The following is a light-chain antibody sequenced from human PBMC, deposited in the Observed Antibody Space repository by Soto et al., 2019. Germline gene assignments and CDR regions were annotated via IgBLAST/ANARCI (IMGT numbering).Light chain of an antibody. CDR1: QDVGKW. Sequence: DIQMTQSPPSVSASVGDRVTITCRASQDVGKWLAWYQQKPVKAPTLLIHGASSLQSGVPPRYSGSGYGTDFTLTISSLQPEDFAVYYCQQRSNWPPITFGQGTRLEIK. J-gene: IGKJ5*01. CDR2: GAS. CDR3: QQRSNWPPIT. V-gene: IGKV1-12*01.